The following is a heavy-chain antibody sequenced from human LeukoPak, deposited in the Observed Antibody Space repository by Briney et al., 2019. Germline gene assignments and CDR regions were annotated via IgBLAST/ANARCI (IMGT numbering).Heavy chain of an antibody. CDR2: IYYSGST. V-gene: IGHV4-39*01. CDR1: GGSISSSSYY. CDR3: ARLGGGGYCSSTSCPRPDY. D-gene: IGHD2-2*01. J-gene: IGHJ4*02. Sequence: PSETLSLTCTVSGGSISSSSYYWGWIRQPLGKGLEWIGSIYYSGSTYYNPSLKSRVTISVDTSKNQFSLKLSSVTAADTAVYYCARLGGGGYCSSTSCPRPDYWGQGTLVTVSS.